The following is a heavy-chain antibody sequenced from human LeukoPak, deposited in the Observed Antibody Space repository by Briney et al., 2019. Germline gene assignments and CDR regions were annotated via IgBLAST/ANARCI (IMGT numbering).Heavy chain of an antibody. CDR2: ISWNSGSI. D-gene: IGHD6-19*01. CDR3: AKGYSSGWGPFDY. V-gene: IGHV3-9*03. J-gene: IGHJ4*02. CDR1: GFTFDDYA. Sequence: GRSLRLSCAASGFTFDDYAMHWVRHALGKGLEWVSGISWNSGSIGYADSVKGRFTISRDNAKNSLYLQMNSLRAEDMALYYCAKGYSSGWGPFDYWGQGTLVTVSS.